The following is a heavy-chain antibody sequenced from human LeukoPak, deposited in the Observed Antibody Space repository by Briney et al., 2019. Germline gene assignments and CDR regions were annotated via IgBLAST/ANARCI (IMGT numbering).Heavy chain of an antibody. Sequence: SETLSLTCTVSGGSISSSSYYWGWIRQPPGKGLEWIGSIYYSGSTYYNPSLKSRVTISVDTSKNQFSLKLSSVTAADTAVYYCARARDSSGYYSPFDYWGQGTLVTVSS. CDR1: GGSISSSSYY. V-gene: IGHV4-39*07. J-gene: IGHJ4*02. CDR2: IYYSGST. CDR3: ARARDSSGYYSPFDY. D-gene: IGHD3-22*01.